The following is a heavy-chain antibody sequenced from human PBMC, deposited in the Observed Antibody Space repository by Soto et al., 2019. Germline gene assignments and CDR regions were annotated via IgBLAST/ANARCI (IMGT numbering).Heavy chain of an antibody. CDR2: VYYGGST. V-gene: IGHV4-39*01. CDR1: GGSISSSSYY. D-gene: IGHD3-22*01. Sequence: SETLSLTCTVSGGSISSSSYYWGWIRQPPGKGLEWIGNVYYGGSTYYNPSLKSRVTISVETSKGQFSLNLVSVTAADTAVYYCAGGDYYHSSGYYFYYYTMDVGGQGTTVPVS. CDR3: AGGDYYHSSGYYFYYYTMDV. J-gene: IGHJ6*02.